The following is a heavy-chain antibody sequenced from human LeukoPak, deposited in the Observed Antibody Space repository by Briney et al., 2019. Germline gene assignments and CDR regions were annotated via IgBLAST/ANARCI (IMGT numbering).Heavy chain of an antibody. CDR2: INHSGST. CDR3: ARDLPDIAARPYYFDY. J-gene: IGHJ4*02. V-gene: IGHV4-34*01. D-gene: IGHD6-6*01. Sequence: PSETLSLTCAVYGGSFSGYYWSWIRQPPGKGLEWIGEINHSGSTNYNPSLKSRVTISVDTSKNQLSLKLSSVTAADTAVYYCARDLPDIAARPYYFDYWGQGTLVTVSS. CDR1: GGSFSGYY.